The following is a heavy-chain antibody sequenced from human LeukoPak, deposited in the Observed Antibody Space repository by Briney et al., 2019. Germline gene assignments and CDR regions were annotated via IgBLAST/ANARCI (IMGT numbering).Heavy chain of an antibody. CDR3: ARSVGYMDV. Sequence: GGSLRLSCAASGFTFSTYTMSWVRQAPGKGLEWVSYISSSSSIIYYADSVKGRFTISRDNAKNSLYLQTNSLRAEDTAVYYCARSVGYMDVWGKGTTVTVSS. CDR2: ISSSSSII. D-gene: IGHD2-15*01. J-gene: IGHJ6*03. V-gene: IGHV3-48*04. CDR1: GFTFSTYT.